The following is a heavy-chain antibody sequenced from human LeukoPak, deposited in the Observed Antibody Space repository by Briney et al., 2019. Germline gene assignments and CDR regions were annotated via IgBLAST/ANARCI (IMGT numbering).Heavy chain of an antibody. J-gene: IGHJ4*02. CDR3: ARRYSGYVFYDY. V-gene: IGHV3-7*01. CDR1: GFTFSSYW. Sequence: GGSLRLSCAVSGFTFSSYWMTWVGQAPGKGLERVANINQDGSEANYVDSVKGRFTISRDNARYSLYLQMNGLRAEDTAVYYCARRYSGYVFYDYWGQGTLVTVSS. CDR2: INQDGSEA. D-gene: IGHD5-12*01.